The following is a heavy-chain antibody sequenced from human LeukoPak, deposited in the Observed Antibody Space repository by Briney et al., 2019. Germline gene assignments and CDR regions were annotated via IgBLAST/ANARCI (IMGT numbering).Heavy chain of an antibody. CDR2: VYNSGST. V-gene: IGHV4-61*01. CDR1: GGSVSSGSYY. Sequence: SETLSLTCNVSGGSVSSGSYYWSWIRQPPGKGLEWIGYVYNSGSTNYNAALKSRVIMPADTSKNQFSLKLGSVTTADTAKYYCARDPSGYFNYWGQGILVTVSS. D-gene: IGHD3-22*01. CDR3: ARDPSGYFNY. J-gene: IGHJ4*02.